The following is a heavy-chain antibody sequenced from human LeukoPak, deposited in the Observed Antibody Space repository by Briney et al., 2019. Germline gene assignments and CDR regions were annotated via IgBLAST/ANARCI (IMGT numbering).Heavy chain of an antibody. Sequence: ASVKVSCKASGYTFTGYYMHWVRQAPGQGLEWMGWFNPNSGGTNYAQKFQGRVTMTRDTSISTAYMELSRLRSDDTAVYYCATDYGSGSYYIYYFDYWGQGTLVTVSS. CDR1: GYTFTGYY. CDR2: FNPNSGGT. CDR3: ATDYGSGSYYIYYFDY. J-gene: IGHJ4*02. D-gene: IGHD3-10*01. V-gene: IGHV1-2*02.